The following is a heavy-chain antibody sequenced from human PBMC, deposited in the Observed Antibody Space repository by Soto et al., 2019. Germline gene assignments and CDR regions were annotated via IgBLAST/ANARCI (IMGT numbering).Heavy chain of an antibody. V-gene: IGHV1-69*06. CDR2: IIPIFGTA. Sequence: ASVKVSCKASGGTFSSYAISWVRQAPGQGLEWMGGIIPIFGTANYAQKFQGRVTITADKSTSTAYMELSSLRSEDTAVYYCARDRARGSGSTPYYFDYWGQGTLVTVSS. D-gene: IGHD3-10*01. CDR1: GGTFSSYA. CDR3: ARDRARGSGSTPYYFDY. J-gene: IGHJ4*02.